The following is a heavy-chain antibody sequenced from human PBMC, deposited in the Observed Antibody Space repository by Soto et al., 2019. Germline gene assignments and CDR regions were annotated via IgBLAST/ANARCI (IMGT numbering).Heavy chain of an antibody. Sequence: PSETLSLTCAVSVGSISSGGYSWGWILQPPGKGLEWIGYIYHSGSTYYNPSLKSRVTISVDRSKNQFSLKLSSVTAADTAVYYCARGGYYDSSGYFLDYWGQGTLVTVSS. D-gene: IGHD3-22*01. CDR2: IYHSGST. J-gene: IGHJ4*02. V-gene: IGHV4-30-2*01. CDR3: ARGGYYDSSGYFLDY. CDR1: VGSISSGGYS.